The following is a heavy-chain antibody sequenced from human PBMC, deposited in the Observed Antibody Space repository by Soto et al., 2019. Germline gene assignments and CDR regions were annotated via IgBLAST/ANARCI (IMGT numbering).Heavy chain of an antibody. CDR1: GFTFSSYA. J-gene: IGHJ5*02. Sequence: QVQLVESGGGVVQPGRSLRLSCAASGFTFSSYAMHWVRQAPGKGLEWVAVISYDGSNKYYADSVKGRFTISRDNSKNXLXXQMNSLRAEDTAVYYCARDGDVVVVAHHTDNWSDPWGQGTLVTVSS. CDR3: ARDGDVVVVAHHTDNWSDP. CDR2: ISYDGSNK. V-gene: IGHV3-30-3*01. D-gene: IGHD2-15*01.